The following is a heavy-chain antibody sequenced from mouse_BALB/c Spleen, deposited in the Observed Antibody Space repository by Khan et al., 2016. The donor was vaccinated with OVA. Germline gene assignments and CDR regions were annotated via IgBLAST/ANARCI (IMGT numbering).Heavy chain of an antibody. V-gene: IGHV5-17*02. J-gene: IGHJ1*01. CDR3: ARSGGNFHWYFDV. CDR1: GFTFSSFG. CDR2: ISSGSSTI. D-gene: IGHD2-1*01. Sequence: EVQLVESGGGLVQPGGSRKLSCAASGFTFSSFGMHWVRQAPKKGLERVAYISSGSSTIYYVDTVKGRFTISRENPKNTLFLQMTSLRSEDTAMYYCARSGGNFHWYFDVWGAGTSVTVSS.